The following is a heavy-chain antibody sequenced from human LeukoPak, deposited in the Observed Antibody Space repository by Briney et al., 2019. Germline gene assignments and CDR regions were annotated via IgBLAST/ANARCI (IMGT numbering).Heavy chain of an antibody. V-gene: IGHV3-23*01. Sequence: GGTLRLSCAASGFIFSSYGMTWVRQAPGKGLEWVSSISGSGSGGSTYYADSVKGRFTISRDNSKNTLYLQMNSLRVEDAAVYYCAKATSVTTLFDYWGQATLVTVSS. D-gene: IGHD4-17*01. CDR1: GFIFSSYG. CDR3: AKATSVTTLFDY. J-gene: IGHJ4*02. CDR2: ISGSGSGGST.